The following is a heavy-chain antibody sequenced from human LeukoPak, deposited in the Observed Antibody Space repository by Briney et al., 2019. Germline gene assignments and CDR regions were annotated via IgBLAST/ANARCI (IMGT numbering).Heavy chain of an antibody. D-gene: IGHD3-10*01. CDR1: GGSISSSTYY. CDR2: IYHSGST. Sequence: PSETLSLTCTVSGGSISSSTYYWGWIRQPPGKGLEWIGSIYHSGSTYYNPSLKSRVTISVDTSKNQFSLKLNSVTDADTAVYYCARVRGIRPHYGMDVWGQGTTVTVSS. J-gene: IGHJ6*02. CDR3: ARVRGIRPHYGMDV. V-gene: IGHV4-39*07.